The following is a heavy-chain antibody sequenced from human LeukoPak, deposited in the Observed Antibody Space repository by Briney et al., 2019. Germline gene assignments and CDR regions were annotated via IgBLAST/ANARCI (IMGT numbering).Heavy chain of an antibody. CDR1: GYTLTELS. CDR3: ATGGIYGSGSKIRYYYYGMDV. V-gene: IGHV1-24*01. Sequence: GASVKVSCKVSGYTLTELSMHWVRQAPGKGLEWMGGFDPEDGETIYAQKFQGRVTMTEDTSTDTAYMELSSLRSEDTAVYYCATGGIYGSGSKIRYYYYGMDVWGQGTTVTVSS. J-gene: IGHJ6*02. D-gene: IGHD3-10*01. CDR2: FDPEDGET.